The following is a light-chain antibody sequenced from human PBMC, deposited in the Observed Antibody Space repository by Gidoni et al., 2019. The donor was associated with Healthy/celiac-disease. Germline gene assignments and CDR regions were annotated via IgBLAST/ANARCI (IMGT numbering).Light chain of an antibody. CDR1: QSVSSSY. J-gene: IGKJ4*01. CDR2: GAS. Sequence: DILLTQSPATLSLSPEERATLSCSASQSVSSSYLAWYQQKPGQAPRLLIYGASSRATGIPDRFSGSGSGTDFTLTISRLGPEDFAVYYCKQYGSSPLTFGGGTKVEIK. V-gene: IGKV3-20*01. CDR3: KQYGSSPLT.